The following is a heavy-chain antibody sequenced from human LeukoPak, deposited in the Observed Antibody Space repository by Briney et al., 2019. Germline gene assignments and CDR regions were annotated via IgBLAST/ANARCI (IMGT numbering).Heavy chain of an antibody. J-gene: IGHJ4*02. V-gene: IGHV1-18*01. Sequence: ASVKVSCKASGYTFTSYGISWVRQAPGQGLEWMGWISAYNGNTNYAQKLQGRVTMTTDTSTSTAYMELRSLRSDDTAVYYCARSWFGYSYGTGGYWGQGTLVTVSS. D-gene: IGHD5-18*01. CDR1: GYTFTSYG. CDR2: ISAYNGNT. CDR3: ARSWFGYSYGTGGY.